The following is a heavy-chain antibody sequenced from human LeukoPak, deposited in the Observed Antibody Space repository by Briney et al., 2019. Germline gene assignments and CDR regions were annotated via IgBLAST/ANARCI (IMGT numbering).Heavy chain of an antibody. V-gene: IGHV1-2*02. CDR1: GYTFIAYY. D-gene: IGHD2-2*01. J-gene: IGHJ5*02. CDR2: INPNSGGT. Sequence: ASVTVSFKASGYTFIAYYMHWVRQAPGQGLEWMGWINPNSGGTNYAQKFQGRVTMTRDTSISTAYMDLSRVRSDDTAVYYCARGMGVLVPAATWFDPWGQGTLVTVSS. CDR3: ARGMGVLVPAATWFDP.